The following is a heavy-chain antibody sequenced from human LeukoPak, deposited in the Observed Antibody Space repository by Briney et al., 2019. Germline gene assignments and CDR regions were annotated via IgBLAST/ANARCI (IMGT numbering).Heavy chain of an antibody. J-gene: IGHJ4*02. CDR1: GYSISSGSY. CDR3: ARDRRDGYNRVIDY. D-gene: IGHD5-24*01. CDR2: MYHSGST. Sequence: PSETLSLTCTVAGYSISSGSYWGWIRQPPGKGLEWIGSMYHSGSTYYNPSLQSRVTVSVDTSKNQFSLKLSSVTAADTAVYYCARDRRDGYNRVIDYWGQGTLVTVSS. V-gene: IGHV4-38-2*02.